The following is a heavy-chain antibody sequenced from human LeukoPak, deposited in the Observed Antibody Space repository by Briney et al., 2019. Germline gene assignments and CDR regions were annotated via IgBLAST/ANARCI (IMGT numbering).Heavy chain of an antibody. J-gene: IGHJ4*02. Sequence: SETLSLTCTVSGGSISSYYWSWIRQPAGKGLEWIGRIYTSGSTNYNPSLKSRLTMSVDTSKNQFSLKLSSVTAADTAVYYCASSPLLVAGDTFDYWGQGSLVTVSS. D-gene: IGHD6-19*01. CDR1: GGSISSYY. V-gene: IGHV4-4*07. CDR3: ASSPLLVAGDTFDY. CDR2: IYTSGST.